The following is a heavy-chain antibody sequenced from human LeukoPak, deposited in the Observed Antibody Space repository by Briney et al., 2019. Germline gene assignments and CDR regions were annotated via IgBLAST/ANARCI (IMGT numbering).Heavy chain of an antibody. Sequence: GGSLRLSCAASGFTFSNHAMTWVRQAPGKGLEWVSCVSSSGGSTYYADSVQGRFTISRDNSKNTLYLQMNSLRAEDTAVYYCARDIRHDSSGYWYFDNWGQGTLVTVSS. D-gene: IGHD3-22*01. CDR2: VSSSGGST. CDR3: ARDIRHDSSGYWYFDN. V-gene: IGHV3-23*01. J-gene: IGHJ4*02. CDR1: GFTFSNHA.